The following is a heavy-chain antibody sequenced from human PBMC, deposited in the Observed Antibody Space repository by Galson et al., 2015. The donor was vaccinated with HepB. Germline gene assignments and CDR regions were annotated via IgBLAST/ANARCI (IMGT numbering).Heavy chain of an antibody. CDR3: ARTYCGGDCYSHFDY. Sequence: SVKVSCKASGGTFSSYAISWVRQAPGQGLEWMGGIIPIFGTANYAQKFQGRVTITADESSSTAYMELSSLRSEDTAVYYCARTYCGGDCYSHFDYWGQGTLVTVSS. CDR2: IIPIFGTA. V-gene: IGHV1-69*13. D-gene: IGHD2-21*02. J-gene: IGHJ4*02. CDR1: GGTFSSYA.